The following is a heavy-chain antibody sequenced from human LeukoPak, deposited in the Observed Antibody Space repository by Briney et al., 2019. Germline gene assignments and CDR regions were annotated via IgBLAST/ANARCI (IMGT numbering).Heavy chain of an antibody. V-gene: IGHV4-39*01. J-gene: IGHJ4*02. Sequence: GSLRLSCAASGFTFSSYAMSWFRQAPGKGLEWIGSIYYSGSTYYNPSLKSRVTISVDTSKNQFSLKLSSVTAADTAVYYCARGERDYDYVWGSYPSLYYFDYWGQGTLVTVSS. CDR1: GFTFSSYA. CDR3: ARGERDYDYVWGSYPSLYYFDY. D-gene: IGHD3-16*01. CDR2: IYYSGST.